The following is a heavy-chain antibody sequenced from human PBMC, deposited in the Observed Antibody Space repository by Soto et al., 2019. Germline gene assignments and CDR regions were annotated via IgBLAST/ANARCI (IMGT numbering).Heavy chain of an antibody. CDR2: IYTSGST. V-gene: IGHV4-4*07. CDR1: GGSISSYY. D-gene: IGHD6-13*01. CDR3: ARVRWAAAGDEDWFDP. Sequence: PSETLSLTCSVSGGSISSYYWIWIRQPAGKGLEWIGRIYTSGSTNYNPSLKSRVTMSVDTSKNQFSLKLSSVTAADTAVYYCARVRWAAAGDEDWFDPWGQGTLVTVSS. J-gene: IGHJ5*02.